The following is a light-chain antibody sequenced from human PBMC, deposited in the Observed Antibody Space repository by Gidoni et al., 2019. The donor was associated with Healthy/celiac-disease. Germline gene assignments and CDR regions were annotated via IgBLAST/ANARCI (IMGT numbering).Light chain of an antibody. CDR2: GAS. CDR1: QSVSSSY. J-gene: IGKJ1*01. V-gene: IGKV3-20*01. CDR3: QQYGSSPPWT. Sequence: EIVLTQSPGTLSLSPGERATLSCRASQSVSSSYLAWYQQKPGQAPRLLIYGASSRATVIPDRFSGSGSVTVFTLTISRLEPEDFAVYYCQQYGSSPPWTFGQGTKVEIK.